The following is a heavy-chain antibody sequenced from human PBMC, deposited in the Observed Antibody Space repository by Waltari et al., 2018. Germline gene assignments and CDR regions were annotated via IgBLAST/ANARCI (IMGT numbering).Heavy chain of an antibody. CDR1: GGTFSRYA. Sequence: HVQLVQSRAEVKKPGSSVKVSCKASGGTFSRYAISWVRQAPGQGLEWMGGINPILGIATYAQKFQGRVTITADESTSTAYMELSSLRSEDTAVYYCARDVNDYYYYMDVWGKGTTVTVSS. CDR2: INPILGIA. CDR3: ARDVNDYYYYMDV. J-gene: IGHJ6*03. V-gene: IGHV1-69*10.